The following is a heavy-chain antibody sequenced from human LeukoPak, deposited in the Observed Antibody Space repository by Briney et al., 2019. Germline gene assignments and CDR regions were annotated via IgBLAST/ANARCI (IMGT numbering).Heavy chain of an antibody. CDR2: VYSGGNT. CDR3: AREPPGGGFDY. CDR1: GFTVSSDY. J-gene: IGHJ4*02. V-gene: IGHV3-66*01. D-gene: IGHD3-16*01. Sequence: GGSLRLSCTASGFTVSSDYMSWVRQAPGKGLEWVSVVYSGGNTYYADSVKGRFTISRDNSKNTLYLQMNSLRAEDTAVYYCAREPPGGGFDYWGQGTLVSVSS.